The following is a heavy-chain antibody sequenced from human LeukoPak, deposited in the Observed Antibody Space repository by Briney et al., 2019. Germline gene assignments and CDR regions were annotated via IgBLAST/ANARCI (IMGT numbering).Heavy chain of an antibody. CDR3: AILLGAAGMAAAGTGTHDY. Sequence: GESLKISCKGSGYSFTSYWIGWVRQMPGKGLEWMGIIYPGDSDTRYSPSFQGQVTISADKSISTAYLQWSSLKASDTAMYYCAILLGAAGMAAAGTGTHDYWGQGTLVTVSS. CDR2: IYPGDSDT. D-gene: IGHD6-13*01. V-gene: IGHV5-51*01. CDR1: GYSFTSYW. J-gene: IGHJ4*02.